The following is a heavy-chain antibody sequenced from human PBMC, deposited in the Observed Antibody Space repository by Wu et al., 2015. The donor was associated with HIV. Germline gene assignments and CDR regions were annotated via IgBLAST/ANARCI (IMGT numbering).Heavy chain of an antibody. CDR2: ISPSNGKT. CDR1: GYNFNMFG. J-gene: IGHJ4*02. Sequence: VQLIQFGAEVKKPGASVKVSCKASGYNFNMFGINWVRQAPGQGLEWVAWISPSNGKTNYAQKVQGRVAVTTDTSTDTVYMELRSLRPDDTAVYFCAKDFVGRATVVTPGLFDYWGQGTLVTVSS. D-gene: IGHD4-23*01. V-gene: IGHV1-18*01. CDR3: AKDFVGRATVVTPGLFDY.